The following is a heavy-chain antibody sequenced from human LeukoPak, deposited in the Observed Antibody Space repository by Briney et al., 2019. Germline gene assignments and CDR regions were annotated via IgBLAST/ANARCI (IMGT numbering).Heavy chain of an antibody. CDR3: AKTPTSGWYSGDAFDI. Sequence: GGSLRLSCVASGFTFSSYWMTWVRQAPGKGLEWVAVISYDGSNKYYADSVKGRFTISRDNSKNTLYLQMNSLRAEDTAVYYCAKTPTSGWYSGDAFDIWGQGTMVTVSS. D-gene: IGHD6-19*01. CDR1: GFTFSSYW. CDR2: ISYDGSNK. J-gene: IGHJ3*02. V-gene: IGHV3-30*18.